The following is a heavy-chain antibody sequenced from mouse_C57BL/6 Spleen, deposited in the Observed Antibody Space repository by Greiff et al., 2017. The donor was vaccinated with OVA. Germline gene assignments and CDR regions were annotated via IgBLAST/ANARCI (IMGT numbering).Heavy chain of an antibody. Sequence: QVQLQQSGAELVKPGASVKMSCKASGYTFTSYWISWVKQRPGQGLEWIGEIYPGSGSTNYNEKFKSKATLTADTSSSTAYMQLSSLTSEDSAVDYCASEGTGSGFAYWGQGTLVTVSA. D-gene: IGHD6-1*01. CDR2: IYPGSGST. V-gene: IGHV1-55*01. CDR1: GYTFTSYW. J-gene: IGHJ3*01. CDR3: ASEGTGSGFAY.